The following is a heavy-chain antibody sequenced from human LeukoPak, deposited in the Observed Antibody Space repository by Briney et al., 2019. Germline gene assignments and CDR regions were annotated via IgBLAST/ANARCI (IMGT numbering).Heavy chain of an antibody. J-gene: IGHJ6*02. Sequence: GRSLRLSCAASGLTFRNYGMHWVRQAPGKGLEWVAATWYDGSNKYYADSVKGRFTISRDNSKNTLFLQMNSLRAEDTAVYFCARGGHCSTTSCSNYDGMDVWGQGTTLTVSS. CDR3: ARGGHCSTTSCSNYDGMDV. V-gene: IGHV3-33*01. D-gene: IGHD2-2*01. CDR1: GLTFRNYG. CDR2: TWYDGSNK.